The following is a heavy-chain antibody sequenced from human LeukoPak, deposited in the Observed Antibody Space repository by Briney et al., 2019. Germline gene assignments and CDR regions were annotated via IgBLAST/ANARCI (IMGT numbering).Heavy chain of an antibody. CDR3: ARESSTIYYYYMDV. V-gene: IGHV3-72*01. D-gene: IGHD2-2*01. Sequence: GGSLRLSCAASGFTFSDYYMDWVRQAPGKGLEWVGRTRNKANSYTTEYAASVKGRFTISRDDSKNSLYLQMNSLKTEDTAVYYCARESSTIYYYYMDVWGKGTTVTVSS. J-gene: IGHJ6*03. CDR1: GFTFSDYY. CDR2: TRNKANSYTT.